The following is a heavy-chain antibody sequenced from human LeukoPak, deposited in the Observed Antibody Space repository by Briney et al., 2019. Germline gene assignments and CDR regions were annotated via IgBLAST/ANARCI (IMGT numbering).Heavy chain of an antibody. J-gene: IGHJ4*02. CDR2: IIPIFGTA. CDR3: ASPMHSSSWYEG. Sequence: SVKVSCKASGGTFSSYAISWERQAPGQGLEWMGGIIPIFGTANYAQKFQGRVTITADKSTSTAYMELSSLRSEDTAVYYCASPMHSSSWYEGWGQGTLVTVSS. D-gene: IGHD6-13*01. CDR1: GGTFSSYA. V-gene: IGHV1-69*06.